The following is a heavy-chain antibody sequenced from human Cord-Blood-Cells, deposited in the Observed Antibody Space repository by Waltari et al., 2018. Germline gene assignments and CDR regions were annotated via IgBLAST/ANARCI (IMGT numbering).Heavy chain of an antibody. CDR1: GYTFTSYA. CDR3: ARDGYSSGWYWYFDL. V-gene: IGHV1-3*01. J-gene: IGHJ2*01. Sequence: QVQLVQSGAEVKKPGASVKVSCKASGYTFTSYAMHWVRPAPGQRLEWMGWINAGNGNTKYAQKCQGRVTITRDTSASTAYMELSSLRSEDTAVYYCARDGYSSGWYWYFDLWGRGTLVTVSS. D-gene: IGHD6-19*01. CDR2: INAGNGNT.